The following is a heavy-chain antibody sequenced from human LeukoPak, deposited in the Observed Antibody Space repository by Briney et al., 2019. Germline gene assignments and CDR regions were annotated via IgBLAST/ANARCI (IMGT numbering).Heavy chain of an antibody. CDR3: ARGSGKGCSSTSCYTGFVFRKYYFDY. D-gene: IGHD2-2*02. CDR1: GYSISSGYY. V-gene: IGHV4-38-2*02. Sequence: PSETLSLTCTVSGYSISSGYYWGWIRQPPGKGLEWIGSIYHSGSTYYNPSLKSRVTISVDTSKNQFSLKLSSVTAADTAVYYCARGSGKGCSSTSCYTGFVFRKYYFDYWGQGTLVTVSS. CDR2: IYHSGST. J-gene: IGHJ4*02.